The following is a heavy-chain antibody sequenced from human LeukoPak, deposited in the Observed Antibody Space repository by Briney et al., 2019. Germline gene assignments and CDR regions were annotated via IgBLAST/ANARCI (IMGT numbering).Heavy chain of an antibody. J-gene: IGHJ5*02. CDR1: GDSISSYY. CDR2: IYYTGST. V-gene: IGHV4-59*01. Sequence: PSETLSLTCTVSGDSISSYYWSWIRQPPGKGLEWIGYIYYTGSTNYNPSLKSRVTISVDTSKNQFSLKLSSVTAADTAVYYCARQPGYSYGWFDPWGQGTLVTVSS. D-gene: IGHD5-18*01. CDR3: ARQPGYSYGWFDP.